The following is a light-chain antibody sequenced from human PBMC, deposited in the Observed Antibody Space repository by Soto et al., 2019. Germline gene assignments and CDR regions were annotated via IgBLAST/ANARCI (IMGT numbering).Light chain of an antibody. J-gene: IGKJ2*01. CDR2: WAS. CDR1: RSVFYISNNKNY. Sequence: DIVMTQSPDSLAVSLGERASINCKSSRSVFYISNNKNYLAWYQQKPGQPPKLLIYWASTRESGVPDRFSGTGSGTDFTLTISSLQAEDVAVYYCQQYYSAPPTFGQGTKLEIK. CDR3: QQYYSAPPT. V-gene: IGKV4-1*01.